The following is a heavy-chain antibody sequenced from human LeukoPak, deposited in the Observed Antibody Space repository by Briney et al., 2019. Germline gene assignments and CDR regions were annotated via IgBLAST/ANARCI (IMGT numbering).Heavy chain of an antibody. D-gene: IGHD3-3*01. CDR1: GGSFSGYY. CDR3: ARRRFSGGWFDP. V-gene: IGHV4-34*01. J-gene: IGHJ5*02. Sequence: SETLSLTCAVYGGSFSGYYWSWIRQPPGKGLEWIGEINHSGSTNYNPSLKSRVTISVDTSKNQFSLKLSSVTAADTAVYYCARRRFSGGWFDPWGQGTLVTVSS. CDR2: INHSGST.